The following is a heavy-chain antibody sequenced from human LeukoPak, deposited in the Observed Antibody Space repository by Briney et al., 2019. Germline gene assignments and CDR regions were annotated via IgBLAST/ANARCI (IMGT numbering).Heavy chain of an antibody. V-gene: IGHV4-34*01. CDR2: INHSGST. CDR1: GGSFSGYY. D-gene: IGHD6-19*01. Sequence: SETLSLTCAVYGGSFSGYYWSWIRQPPGKGLEWIGEINHSGSTNYNPSLKSRVTISVDTSKNQFSLKLSSVTAADTAVYYCAREQWLASYYYYYMDVWGKGTTVTISS. J-gene: IGHJ6*03. CDR3: AREQWLASYYYYYMDV.